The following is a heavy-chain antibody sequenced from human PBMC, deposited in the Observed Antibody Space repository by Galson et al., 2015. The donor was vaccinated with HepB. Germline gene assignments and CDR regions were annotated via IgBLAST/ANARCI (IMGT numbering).Heavy chain of an antibody. CDR3: ARGVTYYDYVWGETNPAYFDY. D-gene: IGHD3-16*01. Sequence: SVKVSCMASGGTFSSYAISWVRQAPGQGLEWMGGIIPIFGTANYAQKFQGRVTITADKSTSTAYMELSSLRSEDTAVYYCARGVTYYDYVWGETNPAYFDYWGQGTLVTISS. CDR1: GGTFSSYA. V-gene: IGHV1-69*06. J-gene: IGHJ4*02. CDR2: IIPIFGTA.